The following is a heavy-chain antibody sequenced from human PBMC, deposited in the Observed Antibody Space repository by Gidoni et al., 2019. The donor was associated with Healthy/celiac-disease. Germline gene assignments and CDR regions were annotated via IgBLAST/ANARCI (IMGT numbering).Heavy chain of an antibody. D-gene: IGHD4-17*01. CDR2: ISGSGCSK. CDR3: AKLCGDYEGFGMDV. V-gene: IGHV3-23*01. J-gene: IGHJ6*02. CDR1: GFTFRSYA. Sequence: EVQLLASGGGFVQPGGSLRLSCAASGFTFRSYAMSWVRQAPGKGLEWVSSISGSGCSKYYADSVKGRFNISRENSKNTLYLQMNSLRAEDTAVYYCAKLCGDYEGFGMDVWGQGTTVTVSS.